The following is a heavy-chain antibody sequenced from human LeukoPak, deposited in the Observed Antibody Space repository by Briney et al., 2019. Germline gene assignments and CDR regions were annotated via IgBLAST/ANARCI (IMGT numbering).Heavy chain of an antibody. CDR3: VRDLADQPLGIFFVF. V-gene: IGHV1-18*04. CDR1: GYTFTSFG. CDR2: ISAYNGNT. Sequence: AAVKVSCKASGYTFTSFGISWVRPAPGQGLEWKGWISAYNGNTNFAQKLQGRVTMTTDTSTSTAYMELRSLRSDDTAMFYCVRDLADQPLGIFFVFWGQGTLVSVSS. D-gene: IGHD3-9*01. J-gene: IGHJ4*02.